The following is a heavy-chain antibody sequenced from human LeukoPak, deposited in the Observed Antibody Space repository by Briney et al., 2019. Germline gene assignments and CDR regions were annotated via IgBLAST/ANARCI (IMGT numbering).Heavy chain of an antibody. CDR1: GLIFSSYV. J-gene: IGHJ4*02. CDR3: AKDRGQGGYSNSANRYYFDY. D-gene: IGHD4-11*01. V-gene: IGHV3-23*01. Sequence: GGSLRLSCEASGLIFSSYVMDWVRQAPGKGLEWVSGISGSGGSTYYADSVKGQFTISRDNPKNTLYLQMNSLRAEDTAVYYCAKDRGQGGYSNSANRYYFDYWGQGTLVTVSS. CDR2: ISGSGGST.